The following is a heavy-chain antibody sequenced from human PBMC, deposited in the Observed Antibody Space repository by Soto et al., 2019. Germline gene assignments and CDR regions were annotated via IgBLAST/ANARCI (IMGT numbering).Heavy chain of an antibody. CDR2: INPSGGST. D-gene: IGHD4-17*01. CDR1: GYTFTSYY. J-gene: IGHJ4*02. Sequence: QVQLVQSGAEVKKPGASVMVSCKASGYTFTSYYMHWVRQAPGQGLEWMGIINPSGGSTSYAQKFQGRVTMTRDTSTSTVYMELSSLRSEDTAVYYCARDGIGYGDYVGLDYWGQGTLVTVSS. V-gene: IGHV1-46*03. CDR3: ARDGIGYGDYVGLDY.